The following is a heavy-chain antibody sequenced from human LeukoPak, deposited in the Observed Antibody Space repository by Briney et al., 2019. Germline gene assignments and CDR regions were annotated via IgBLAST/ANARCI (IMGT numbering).Heavy chain of an antibody. J-gene: IGHJ3*02. CDR2: ISSSSSTI. D-gene: IGHD3-16*02. CDR1: GFTFSSYS. Sequence: PGGSLRLSCAASGFTFSSYSMSWVRQAPGKGLEWVSYISSSSSTIFYADSVKGRFTISRDNAKNSLYLQMNSLRAEDTAVYYCARERTIMITFGGVIVHDAFDIWGQGTMVTVSS. CDR3: ARERTIMITFGGVIVHDAFDI. V-gene: IGHV3-48*04.